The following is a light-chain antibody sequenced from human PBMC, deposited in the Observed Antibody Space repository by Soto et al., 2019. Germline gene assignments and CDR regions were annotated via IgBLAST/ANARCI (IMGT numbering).Light chain of an antibody. CDR2: AAS. J-gene: IGKJ4*01. CDR3: QQTYRIPLT. V-gene: IGKV1-5*01. CDR1: QSVSGW. Sequence: DIQMTQSPSTLSASVGDTVTVTCRASQSVSGWLAWYQQKPGTAPKLLIFAASRLQTGVPLRFSGSGSGTNFTLTISNLHPEDFATYSCQQTYRIPLTFGGGTKV.